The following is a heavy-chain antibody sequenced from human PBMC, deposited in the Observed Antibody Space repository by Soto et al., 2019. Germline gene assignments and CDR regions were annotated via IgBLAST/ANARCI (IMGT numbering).Heavy chain of an antibody. CDR2: IIPIFGTA. CDR1: GGTFSSYA. V-gene: IGHV1-69*13. Sequence: ASVKVSCKASGGTFSSYAISWVRQAPGQGLEWVGGIIPIFGTANYAQKFQGRVTITADESTSTAYMELSSLRSEDTAVYYCALVLEVATYDYWGQGTLVTVSS. D-gene: IGHD5-12*01. J-gene: IGHJ4*02. CDR3: ALVLEVATYDY.